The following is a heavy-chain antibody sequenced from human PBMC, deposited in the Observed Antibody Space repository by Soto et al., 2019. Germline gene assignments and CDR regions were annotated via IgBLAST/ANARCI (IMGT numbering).Heavy chain of an antibody. CDR3: VPLQPSTIRGRPGMDV. V-gene: IGHV1-69*01. D-gene: IGHD4-4*01. CDR2: FIPIFGIT. J-gene: IGHJ6*02. Sequence: QVQLLQSGAEVRKPGSSVKVSCKASGGTLGSYAITWVRQAPGQGFEWMGGFIPIFGITNYAQRFEDRLTITAGESTSTVYMELSSLTYDDTAVYYCVPLQPSTIRGRPGMDVWGQGTTITVSS. CDR1: GGTLGSYA.